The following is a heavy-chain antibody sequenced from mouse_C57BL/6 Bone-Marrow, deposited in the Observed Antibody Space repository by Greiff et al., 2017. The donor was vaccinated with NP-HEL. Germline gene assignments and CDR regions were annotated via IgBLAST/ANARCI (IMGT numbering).Heavy chain of an antibody. CDR1: GFSLTSYG. CDR3: AKRGNWDDPWFAY. D-gene: IGHD4-1*01. V-gene: IGHV2-9*01. J-gene: IGHJ3*01. Sequence: VKLQESGPGLVAPSQRLSITCTVSGFSLTSYGVDWVRQPPGKGLEWLGVIWGGGSTIYTSALMSRLSISKYKSKSQVFLKMNSLQTDDTAMYYCAKRGNWDDPWFAYWGQGTLVTVSA. CDR2: IWGGGST.